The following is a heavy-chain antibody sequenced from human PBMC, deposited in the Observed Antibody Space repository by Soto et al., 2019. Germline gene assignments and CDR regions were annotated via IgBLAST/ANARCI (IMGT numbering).Heavy chain of an antibody. V-gene: IGHV3-73*01. J-gene: IGHJ4*02. D-gene: IGHD3-22*01. CDR3: TTNYYDTRS. CDR2: IRSKANSYAT. Sequence: EVQLVESGGGVVQPGGSLKLSCAASGFTFSGSAMHWVRQASGKGLEWVGRIRSKANSYATAYAASVKGRFTISRHDSKNTAYLQMTSLKTEDTAVYYCTTNYYDTRSWGQGTQVTVSS. CDR1: GFTFSGSA.